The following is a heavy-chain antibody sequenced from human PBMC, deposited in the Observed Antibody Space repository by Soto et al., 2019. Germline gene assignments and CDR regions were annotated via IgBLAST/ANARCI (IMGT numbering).Heavy chain of an antibody. CDR3: ASDRYYVSSGYYPGVEDDAFDI. D-gene: IGHD3-22*01. J-gene: IGHJ3*02. Sequence: ASVKVSCKASGYTFTSYYMHWVRQAPGQGLEWMGIINPSGGSTSYAQKFQGRVTMTRDTSTSTVYMELSSLRSEDAAVYYCASDRYYVSSGYYPGVEDDAFDIWGQGTMVTVSS. CDR2: INPSGGST. CDR1: GYTFTSYY. V-gene: IGHV1-46*01.